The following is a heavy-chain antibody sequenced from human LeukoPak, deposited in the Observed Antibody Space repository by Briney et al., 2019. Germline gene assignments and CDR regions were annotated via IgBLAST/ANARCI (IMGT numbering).Heavy chain of an antibody. V-gene: IGHV4-4*07. J-gene: IGHJ5*02. CDR2: IYTSGST. Sequence: SETLSLTCTVSGGSISSYYWSWIRQPAGKGLEWIGRIYTSGSTNYNPSLKSRVTMSVDTSKNQFSLKLSSVTAADTAVYYCARGRISGVVAARNWFDPWGQGTLVTVSS. D-gene: IGHD2-15*01. CDR1: GGSISSYY. CDR3: ARGRISGVVAARNWFDP.